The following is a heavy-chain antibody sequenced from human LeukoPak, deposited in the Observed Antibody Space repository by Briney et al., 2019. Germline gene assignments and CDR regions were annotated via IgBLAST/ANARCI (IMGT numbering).Heavy chain of an antibody. CDR3: AKDPRPYCSSTSCYPLYNWFDP. Sequence: GGSLRLSCAASGFTFSSYAMSWVRQAPGKGLEWVSAISGSGGSTYYADSVKGRFTISRDNSKNTLYLQMNSLRAEDTAVYYCAKDPRPYCSSTSCYPLYNWFDPWGQGTLVTVSS. CDR2: ISGSGGST. CDR1: GFTFSSYA. J-gene: IGHJ5*02. V-gene: IGHV3-23*01. D-gene: IGHD2-2*01.